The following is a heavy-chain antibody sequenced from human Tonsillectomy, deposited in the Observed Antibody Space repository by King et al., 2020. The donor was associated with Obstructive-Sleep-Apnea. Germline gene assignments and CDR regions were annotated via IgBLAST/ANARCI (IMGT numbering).Heavy chain of an antibody. J-gene: IGHJ5*02. CDR3: ARAPYGSGIIDWFDP. CDR2: IYYSGSS. D-gene: IGHD3-10*01. CDR1: GGSISSYY. Sequence: VQLQESGPGLVKPSETLSLTCTVSGGSISSYYWSWIRQPPGKGLEWIGYIYYSGSSNYNPSLKSRVTISVDTSKIQFSLILSSVTAADTAVYYCARAPYGSGIIDWFDPWGQGTLVTVSS. V-gene: IGHV4-59*01.